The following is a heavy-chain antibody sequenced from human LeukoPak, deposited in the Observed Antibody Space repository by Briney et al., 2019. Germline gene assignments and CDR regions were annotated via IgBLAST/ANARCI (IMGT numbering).Heavy chain of an antibody. D-gene: IGHD6-13*01. CDR2: MSGSGDNI. Sequence: PGGSLRLACAASGFTFGDFYMTWMRQAPGKGLECVSYMSGSGDNIHYADSLKGRFSISRDNTKNLLYLQMTGLRADDTAVYYCARGRAAGLPFDYWGQGTLVTVSS. J-gene: IGHJ4*02. CDR1: GFTFGDFY. CDR3: ARGRAAGLPFDY. V-gene: IGHV3-11*01.